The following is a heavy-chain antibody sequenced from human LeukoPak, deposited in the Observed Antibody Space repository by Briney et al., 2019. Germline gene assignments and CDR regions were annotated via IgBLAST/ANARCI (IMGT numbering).Heavy chain of an antibody. CDR2: FNREDDAP. J-gene: IGHJ4*02. D-gene: IGHD3-22*01. CDR3: ATLDSYYDTSGRPLLPD. Sequence: ASVKVSCKVSGYSVNELSMHWVRQAPGLGLEWMGGFNREDDAPVYAQQFQGRVTMTEDASTDTAYMELSSLRSEDTALYYCATLDSYYDTSGRPLLPDWGQGTLVTVSS. CDR1: GYSVNELS. V-gene: IGHV1-24*01.